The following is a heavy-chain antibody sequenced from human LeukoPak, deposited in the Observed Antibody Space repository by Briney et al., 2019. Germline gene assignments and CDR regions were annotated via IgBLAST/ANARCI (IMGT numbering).Heavy chain of an antibody. Sequence: SVKVSCKASGYTFTGYYMHWVRQAPGQGLEWMGGIIPIFGTANYAQKFQGRVTITTDESTSTAYMELSSLRSEDTAVYYCARLGGYSSWGQGTLVTVSS. V-gene: IGHV1-69*05. D-gene: IGHD6-13*01. J-gene: IGHJ4*02. CDR2: IIPIFGTA. CDR3: ARLGGYSS. CDR1: GYTFTGYY.